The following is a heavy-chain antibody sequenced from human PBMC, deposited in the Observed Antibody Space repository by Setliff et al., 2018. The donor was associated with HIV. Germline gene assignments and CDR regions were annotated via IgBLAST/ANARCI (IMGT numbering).Heavy chain of an antibody. CDR1: GFTFSSFW. CDR2: ISYDGSKK. Sequence: HPGGSLRLSCATSGFTFSSFWMSWVRQAPGKGLEWVAVISYDGSKKYYADSVKGRFTISRDNSKNTLYLQMNSLRAEDTAVYYCAKSPGRNPDAFDIWGQGTMVTVSS. J-gene: IGHJ3*02. CDR3: AKSPGRNPDAFDI. V-gene: IGHV3-30-3*01. D-gene: IGHD1-26*01.